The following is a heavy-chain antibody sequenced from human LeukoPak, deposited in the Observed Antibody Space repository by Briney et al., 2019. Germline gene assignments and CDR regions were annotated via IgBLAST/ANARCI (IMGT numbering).Heavy chain of an antibody. J-gene: IGHJ6*03. D-gene: IGHD6-19*01. CDR1: GYTFTGYY. V-gene: IGHV1-2*02. CDR2: INPNSGGT. Sequence: GASVKVSCKASGYTFTGYYMHWVRQAAGQGLEWMGWINPNSGGTNYAQKFQGRVTMTRDTSISTAYMELSRLRSDDTAVYYCARDSDRGSGWYVVYYYMDVWGKGTTVTVSS. CDR3: ARDSDRGSGWYVVYYYMDV.